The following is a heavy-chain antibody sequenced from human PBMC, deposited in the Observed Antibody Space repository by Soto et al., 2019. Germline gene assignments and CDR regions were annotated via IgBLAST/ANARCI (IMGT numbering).Heavy chain of an antibody. CDR1: GGSISSYY. J-gene: IGHJ4*02. D-gene: IGHD6-19*01. V-gene: IGHV4-59*08. Sequence: XXTLSLNCTVSGGSISSYYWSWILQPPGKGLEWIGYIYYSGSTNYSPPLKSRVTISVDTSKNQFSLKLSSVTAADTAVYYCARKLDSSGWDFDYWGQGTLVTVSS. CDR3: ARKLDSSGWDFDY. CDR2: IYYSGST.